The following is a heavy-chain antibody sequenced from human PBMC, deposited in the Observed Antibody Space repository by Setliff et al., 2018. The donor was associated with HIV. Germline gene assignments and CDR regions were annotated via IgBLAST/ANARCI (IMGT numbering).Heavy chain of an antibody. D-gene: IGHD3-22*01. CDR2: IYYSGST. CDR1: GGSISSCY. CDR3: ARHSITLVVGVPERDDAFDI. V-gene: IGHV4-59*08. J-gene: IGHJ3*02. Sequence: SETLSLTCTVSGGSISSCYWSWIRQPPGRGLEWIGYIYYSGSTNYNPSLKSRVTISVDTSKNQFSLKLSSVTAADTAVYYCARHSITLVVGVPERDDAFDIWGQGTMVTVSS.